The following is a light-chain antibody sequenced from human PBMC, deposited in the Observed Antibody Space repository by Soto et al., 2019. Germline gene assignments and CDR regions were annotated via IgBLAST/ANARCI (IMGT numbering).Light chain of an antibody. V-gene: IGLV1-47*02. J-gene: IGLJ1*01. CDR3: EAWDASLSAWV. CDR1: DSNIGSNS. CDR2: YNN. Sequence: QSVLTQPPSASGTAGQVVTISCSGGDSNIGSNSVYWYQHLPRMAPKLLIYYNNQRPSGVPDRFSGSRSGTSASLAIVGLRSEDEAVYYCEAWDASLSAWVFSNGTKVTVL.